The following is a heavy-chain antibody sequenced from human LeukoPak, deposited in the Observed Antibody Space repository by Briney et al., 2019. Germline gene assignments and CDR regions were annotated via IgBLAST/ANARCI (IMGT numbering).Heavy chain of an antibody. CDR2: VWYDGSNI. D-gene: IGHD1-26*01. Sequence: PGRSLRLSCAASGFTFSTYGMHWVRQAPGKGLEWVAVVWYDGSNIHYVDSVKGRFTISRDNSKNTLYLQMNSLRAEDTAVYYCAADTTADYWGQGTLVTVSS. CDR1: GFTFSTYG. J-gene: IGHJ4*02. CDR3: AADTTADY. V-gene: IGHV3-33*01.